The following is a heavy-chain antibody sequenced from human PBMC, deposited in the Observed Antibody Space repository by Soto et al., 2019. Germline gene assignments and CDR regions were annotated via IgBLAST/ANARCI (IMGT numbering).Heavy chain of an antibody. CDR2: IYYSGST. CDR1: GGSISSSSYY. J-gene: IGHJ4*02. CDR3: ARLYDSSGADY. Sequence: SETLSLTCTVSGGSISSSSYYWGWIRQPPGKGLEWIGSIYYSGSTYYNPSLKSRVTISVDTSKNQFSLKLSSVTAADTAVYYCARLYDSSGADYWGQGTLVTVSS. D-gene: IGHD3-22*01. V-gene: IGHV4-39*01.